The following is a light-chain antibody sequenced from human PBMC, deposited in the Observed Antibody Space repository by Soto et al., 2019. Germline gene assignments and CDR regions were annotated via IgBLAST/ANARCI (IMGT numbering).Light chain of an antibody. V-gene: IGKV1-39*01. J-gene: IGKJ5*01. CDR1: QTISDS. CDR3: QQTYSIPIT. CDR2: GSN. Sequence: DIQMTQSPSSLSASVGDRVTITCWASQTISDSLNWYQQRPGKAPNLLIYGSNSLQSGVPPRFSGSGSGTDFTLTISSLQPEDFATYYCQQTYSIPITFGQGTRLDIK.